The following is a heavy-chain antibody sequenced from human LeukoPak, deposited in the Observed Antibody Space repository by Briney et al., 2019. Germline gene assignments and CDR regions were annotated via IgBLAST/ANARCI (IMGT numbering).Heavy chain of an antibody. D-gene: IGHD4-17*01. J-gene: IGHJ4*02. V-gene: IGHV4-4*07. CDR1: GGSISSYY. CDR3: ARDRYDYGDFRDFDY. Sequence: PSETLSLTCTVSGGSISSYYWSWIRQPAGKGLEWIGRIYTSGSTNYNPSLKGRVTMSVDTSKNQFSLKLSSVTAADTAVYYCARDRYDYGDFRDFDYWGQGTLVTVSS. CDR2: IYTSGST.